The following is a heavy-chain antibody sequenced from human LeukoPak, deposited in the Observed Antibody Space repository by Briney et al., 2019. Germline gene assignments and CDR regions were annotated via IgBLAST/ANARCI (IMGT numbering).Heavy chain of an antibody. CDR1: GFTFDDYT. CDR2: ISWDGGST. Sequence: GGSLRLSCAASGFTFDDYTMHWVRQAPGKGLEWVSLISWDGGSTYYADSVRGRFTMSRDNANNSLYLQMNSLRAEDTAVYYCVTYSSCDNWGQGTLVTVSS. V-gene: IGHV3-43*01. J-gene: IGHJ4*02. CDR3: VTYSSCDN. D-gene: IGHD6-6*01.